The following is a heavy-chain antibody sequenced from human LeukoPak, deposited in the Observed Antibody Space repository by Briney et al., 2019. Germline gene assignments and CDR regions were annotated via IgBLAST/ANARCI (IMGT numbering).Heavy chain of an antibody. CDR2: INWNGGST. D-gene: IGHD6-13*01. CDR1: GFTFDDYG. Sequence: GGSLRLSCAASGFTFDDYGMSWVRQAPGKGLEWVSGINWNGGSTGYADSVKGRFTISGDNAKNSLYLQMNSLRAEDTALYHCARDIAAAGTSNWFDPWGQGTLVTVSS. V-gene: IGHV3-20*01. J-gene: IGHJ5*02. CDR3: ARDIAAAGTSNWFDP.